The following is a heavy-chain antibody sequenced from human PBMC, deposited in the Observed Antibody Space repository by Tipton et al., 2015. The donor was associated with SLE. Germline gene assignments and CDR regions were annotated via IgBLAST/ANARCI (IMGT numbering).Heavy chain of an antibody. D-gene: IGHD4-17*01. J-gene: IGHJ5*02. V-gene: IGHV4-39*07. CDR2: IYYSGST. Sequence: TLSLTCTVSGGSISSSSYYWGWIRQPPGKGLEWIGSIYYSGSTYYNPSLKSRVTISVDTSKNQFSLKLSSVTAADTAVYYCARDSGRRIYGDYGEGWFDPWGQGTLVTVSS. CDR1: GGSISSSSYY. CDR3: ARDSGRRIYGDYGEGWFDP.